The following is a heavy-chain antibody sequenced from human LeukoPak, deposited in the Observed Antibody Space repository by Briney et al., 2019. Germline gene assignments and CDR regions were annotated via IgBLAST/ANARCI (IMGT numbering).Heavy chain of an antibody. V-gene: IGHV1-69*05. J-gene: IGHJ6*03. CDR3: ARGGVAAAGTFVYYMDV. CDR1: GGTFSSYA. CDR2: IIPIFGTA. Sequence: GSSVKVSCKASGGTFSSYAISWVRQAPGQGLEWMGGIIPIFGTANYAQKFQGRVTITTDESTSTAYMEPSSLRSEDTAVYYCARGGVAAAGTFVYYMDVWGKGTTVTVSS. D-gene: IGHD6-13*01.